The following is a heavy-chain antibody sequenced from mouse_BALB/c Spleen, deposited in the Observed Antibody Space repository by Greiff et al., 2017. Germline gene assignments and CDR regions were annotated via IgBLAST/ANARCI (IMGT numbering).Heavy chain of an antibody. V-gene: IGHV1-5*01. J-gene: IGHJ4*01. D-gene: IGHD1-1*01. CDR1: GYTFTSYW. CDR2: IYPGNSDT. Sequence: VQLQQSGTVLARPGASVKMSCKASGYTFTSYWMHWVKQRPGQGLEWIGAIYPGNSDTSYNQKFKGKAKLAAVTSTSTAYMELSSLTNEDSAVYYCTRGLLREAMDYWGQGTSVTVSS. CDR3: TRGLLREAMDY.